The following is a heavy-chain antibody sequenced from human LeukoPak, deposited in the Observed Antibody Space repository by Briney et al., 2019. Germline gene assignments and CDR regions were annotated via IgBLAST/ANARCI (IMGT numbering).Heavy chain of an antibody. CDR2: INPNSGGT. CDR3: ARGPAARVARPYYYYGMDV. Sequence: ASVKVSCKASGYTFTGYYMHWVRQAPGQGLEWMGRINPNSGGTNYAQKFQGRVTMTTDTSTSTAYMELRSLRSDDTAVYYCARGPAARVARPYYYYGMDVWGQGTTVTVSS. CDR1: GYTFTGYY. D-gene: IGHD5-12*01. J-gene: IGHJ6*02. V-gene: IGHV1-2*06.